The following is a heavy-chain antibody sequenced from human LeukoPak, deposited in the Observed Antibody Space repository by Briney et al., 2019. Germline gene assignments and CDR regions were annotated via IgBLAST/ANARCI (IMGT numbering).Heavy chain of an antibody. V-gene: IGHV1-24*01. D-gene: IGHD2-2*01. J-gene: IGHJ4*02. CDR1: GYTLTELS. CDR2: FDPEDGET. Sequence: ASVKVSCKVSGYTLTELSMHWVRQAPGKGLEWMGGFDPEDGETIYAQKFQGRVTMTEDTSTDTAYMELSSLRSEDTAVYYCATESQYCSSTSCTYYFDYWGQGTLVTVSS. CDR3: ATESQYCSSTSCTYYFDY.